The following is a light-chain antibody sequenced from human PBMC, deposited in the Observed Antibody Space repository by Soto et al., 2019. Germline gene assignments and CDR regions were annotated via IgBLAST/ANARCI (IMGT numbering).Light chain of an antibody. Sequence: QSVLTQPPSASGTPGQRVTISCSGSSSNIGSNYVYWYQQLPGTAPKLLIYRNNQRPSGVPDRFSGSKSGTSASLAISGLRSGDEADYYCAAWDDSLSGVVFGGGTQLT. CDR2: RNN. V-gene: IGLV1-47*01. CDR3: AAWDDSLSGVV. J-gene: IGLJ2*01. CDR1: SSNIGSNY.